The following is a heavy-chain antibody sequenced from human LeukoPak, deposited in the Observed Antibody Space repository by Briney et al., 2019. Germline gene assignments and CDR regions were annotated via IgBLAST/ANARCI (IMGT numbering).Heavy chain of an antibody. V-gene: IGHV3-30-3*01. D-gene: IGHD3-9*01. CDR1: GFTFSSYA. Sequence: PGKSLRLSCAAPGFTFSSYAMHWVRQAPGEGLEWVALISFDGSNENYADSVKGRFTISRDNSKNTLYLQMSSLRGEDTAVYYCARDFGWLSHFDYWGQGTLVSVSS. J-gene: IGHJ4*02. CDR2: ISFDGSNE. CDR3: ARDFGWLSHFDY.